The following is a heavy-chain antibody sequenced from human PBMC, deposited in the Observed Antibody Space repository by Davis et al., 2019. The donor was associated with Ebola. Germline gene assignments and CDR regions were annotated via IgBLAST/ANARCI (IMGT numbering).Heavy chain of an antibody. D-gene: IGHD5-18*01. CDR1: GYTFTGYY. V-gene: IGHV1-2*02. CDR2: INPNSGGT. J-gene: IGHJ5*02. Sequence: ASVKVSCKASGYTFTGYYMHWVRQAPGQGLEWMGWINPNSGGTNYAQKFQGRVTMTRDTSTSTVYMELSSLRSEDTAVYYCARGDLGLLPWGQGTLVTVSS. CDR3: ARGDLGLLP.